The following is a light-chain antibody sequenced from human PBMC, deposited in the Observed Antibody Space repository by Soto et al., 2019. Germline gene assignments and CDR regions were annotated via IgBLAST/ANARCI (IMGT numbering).Light chain of an antibody. V-gene: IGKV3-15*01. CDR1: QSISSN. Sequence: IVMTQSPATLSVSPWERATLSCRASQSISSNLAWYQQKPGRAPRLLMFRTSSRATGFPARFSGSGSGTEFNLTISSLQSEDFGVYYCQQYNNWPRATFGGGTKVDI. CDR3: QQYNNWPRAT. CDR2: RTS. J-gene: IGKJ4*01.